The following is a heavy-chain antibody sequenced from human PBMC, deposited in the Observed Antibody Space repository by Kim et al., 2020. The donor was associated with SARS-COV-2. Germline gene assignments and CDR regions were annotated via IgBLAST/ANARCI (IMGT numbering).Heavy chain of an antibody. D-gene: IGHD3-9*01. CDR1: GFTVSSNY. CDR3: ARDYDILTPPN. V-gene: IGHV3-53*01. J-gene: IGHJ4*02. CDR2: IYSGGST. Sequence: GGSLRLSCAASGFTVSSNYMSWVRQAPGKGLEWVSVIYSGGSTYYADSVKGRFTISRDNSKNTLYLQMNSLRAEDTAVYYCARDYDILTPPNWGQGTLVTVSS.